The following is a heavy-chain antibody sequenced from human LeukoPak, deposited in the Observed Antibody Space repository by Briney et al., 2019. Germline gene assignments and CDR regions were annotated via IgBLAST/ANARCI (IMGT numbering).Heavy chain of an antibody. CDR1: GFTFSTYW. CDR2: INLDGSEK. V-gene: IGHV3-7*01. CDR3: ARELGRTSYYYYYMDV. J-gene: IGHJ6*03. D-gene: IGHD1-14*01. Sequence: PGGSLRLSCAASGFTFSTYWVTWVRQAPGKGPEWVANINLDGSEKYYVDSVKGRFTISRDNSKYSLYLQMNSLRAEDTAVYYCARELGRTSYYYYYMDVWGKGTTVTVSS.